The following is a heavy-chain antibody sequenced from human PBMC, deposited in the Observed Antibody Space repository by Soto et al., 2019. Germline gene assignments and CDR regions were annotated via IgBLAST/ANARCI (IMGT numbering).Heavy chain of an antibody. D-gene: IGHD2-21*02. V-gene: IGHV3-11*06. CDR2: ISGTSSYT. Sequence: PGGSLRLSCAASGFTFSDYYMSWIRQAPGKGLEWVSYISGTSSYTNYADSVKGRFTISRDNAKKSLYLDMSSLRAEDTAVYYFARDRAFCGGDCYPGYFDYWGQGILVTVSS. J-gene: IGHJ4*02. CDR3: ARDRAFCGGDCYPGYFDY. CDR1: GFTFSDYY.